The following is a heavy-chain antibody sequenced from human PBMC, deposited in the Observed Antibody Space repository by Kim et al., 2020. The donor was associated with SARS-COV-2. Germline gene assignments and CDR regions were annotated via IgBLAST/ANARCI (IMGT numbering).Heavy chain of an antibody. Sequence: GGSLRLSCAASGFTFSSYAMSWVRQAPGKGLEWVSAISGSGGSTYYADSVKGRFTISRDNSKNTLYLQMNSLRAEDTAVYYCAKNTMIVVVLLTRGDAFDIWGQGTMVTVSS. J-gene: IGHJ3*02. CDR3: AKNTMIVVVLLTRGDAFDI. D-gene: IGHD3-22*01. V-gene: IGHV3-23*01. CDR2: ISGSGGST. CDR1: GFTFSSYA.